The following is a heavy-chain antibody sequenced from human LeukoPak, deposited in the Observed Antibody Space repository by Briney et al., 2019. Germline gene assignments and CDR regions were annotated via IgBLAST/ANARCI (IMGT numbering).Heavy chain of an antibody. J-gene: IGHJ4*02. CDR1: GFTFDDYA. V-gene: IGHV3-9*01. CDR2: ISWYSGSI. CDR3: AKHPFDY. Sequence: PGGSLRLSCAASGFTFDDYAMHWVRQAPGKGLEWVSGISWYSGSIGYADSVKGRFTISRDNAKNSLYLQMNSLRAEDTALYYCAKHPFDYWGQGTLVTVSS.